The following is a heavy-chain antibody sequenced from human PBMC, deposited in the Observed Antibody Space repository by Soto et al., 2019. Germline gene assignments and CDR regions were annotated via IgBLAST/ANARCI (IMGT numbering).Heavy chain of an antibody. Sequence: ASVKVSCKASGYTFTSYGISWVRQAPGQGLEGMGWISAYNGNTNYAQKLQGRVTMTTDTSTSTAYMELRSLRSDDTAVYYCARGGATIIVVVLGDAFDIWGQGTTVPVS. D-gene: IGHD3-22*01. CDR2: ISAYNGNT. CDR3: ARGGATIIVVVLGDAFDI. V-gene: IGHV1-18*01. J-gene: IGHJ3*02. CDR1: GYTFTSYG.